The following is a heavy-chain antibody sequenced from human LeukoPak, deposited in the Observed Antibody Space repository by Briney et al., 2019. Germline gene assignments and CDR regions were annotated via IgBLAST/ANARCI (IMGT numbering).Heavy chain of an antibody. J-gene: IGHJ5*02. Sequence: GGSLRLSCAASGFTFSSNPMTWARQAPGKGLEWVSVIYSGGSTYYADSVKGRFIISRDNSKNTLSLQMNSLRAEDTAVYYCVRDLTWGQGTLVIVSS. CDR2: IYSGGST. V-gene: IGHV3-53*01. CDR3: VRDLT. CDR1: GFTFSSNP.